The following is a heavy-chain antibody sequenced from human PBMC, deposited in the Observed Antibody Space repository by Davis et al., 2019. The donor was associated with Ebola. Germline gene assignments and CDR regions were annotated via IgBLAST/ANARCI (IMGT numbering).Heavy chain of an antibody. J-gene: IGHJ4*02. CDR2: ISYDGSNK. CDR3: AKDSDFWSGYPDY. V-gene: IGHV3-30*18. CDR1: GFTFSSYG. D-gene: IGHD3-3*01. Sequence: PGGSLRLSCAASGFTFSSYGMHWVRQAPGKGLEWVAVISYDGSNKYYADSVKGRFTSSRDNSKNTLYLQMNSLRAEDTAVYYCAKDSDFWSGYPDYWGQGTLVTVSS.